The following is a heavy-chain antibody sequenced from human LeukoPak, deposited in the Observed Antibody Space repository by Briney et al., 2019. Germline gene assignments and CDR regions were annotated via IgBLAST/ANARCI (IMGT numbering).Heavy chain of an antibody. CDR1: GYTLTELS. CDR3: ATDWRKVARPMRAYYYYGMDV. CDR2: FDPEDGET. D-gene: IGHD6-6*01. V-gene: IGHV1-24*01. J-gene: IGHJ6*02. Sequence: ASVKVSCKVSGYTLTELSMHWVRQPPGKGLEWMGGFDPEDGETIYAQKFQGRVTMTEDTSTDTAYMELSSLRSEDTAVYYCATDWRKVARPMRAYYYYGMDVWGQGTTVTVSS.